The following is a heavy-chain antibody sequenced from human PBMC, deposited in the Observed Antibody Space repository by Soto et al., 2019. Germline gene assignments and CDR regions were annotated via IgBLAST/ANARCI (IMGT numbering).Heavy chain of an antibody. J-gene: IGHJ5*02. CDR1: GGSVSSTTYY. V-gene: IGHV4-39*07. CDR3: ARGYCSSTICYIWDNWFDP. Sequence: PSETLSLTCTVSGGSVSSTTYYWGWIRQPPGKGLEWIGSIYYSGNTYYNPSLKSRVTISVDTSKNQFSLKLSSVTAADTAVYYCARGYCSSTICYIWDNWFDPWGQGTLVTVSS. D-gene: IGHD2-2*02. CDR2: IYYSGNT.